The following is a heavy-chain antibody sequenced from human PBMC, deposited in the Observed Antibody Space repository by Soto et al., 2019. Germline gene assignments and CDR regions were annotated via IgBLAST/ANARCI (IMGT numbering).Heavy chain of an antibody. V-gene: IGHV4-30-2*01. CDR1: GGSISSGGYP. Sequence: PSETLSLTCAVSGGSISSGGYPWSWIRQAPGKGLEWIGYIYHSGSTYYNPSLKSRVTISVDRSKNRFSLKLSSVTAADTAVYYCARGAAGYYYYGMDVWGQGTTVTVSS. CDR3: ARGAAGYYYYGMDV. J-gene: IGHJ6*02. CDR2: IYHSGST. D-gene: IGHD6-25*01.